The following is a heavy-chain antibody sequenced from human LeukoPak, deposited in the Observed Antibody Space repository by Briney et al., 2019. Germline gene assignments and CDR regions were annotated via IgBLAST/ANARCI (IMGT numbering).Heavy chain of an antibody. Sequence: PSETLSLTCTVSGGSISSSSYYWGRIRQPPGKGLEWIGSIYYSGSTYYNPSLKSRVTISVDTSKNQFSLKLSSVTAADTAVYYCARDNVLGVFYDSSLQAGFDYWGQGTLVTVSS. D-gene: IGHD3-22*01. CDR1: GGSISSSSYY. CDR3: ARDNVLGVFYDSSLQAGFDY. CDR2: IYYSGST. V-gene: IGHV4-39*02. J-gene: IGHJ4*02.